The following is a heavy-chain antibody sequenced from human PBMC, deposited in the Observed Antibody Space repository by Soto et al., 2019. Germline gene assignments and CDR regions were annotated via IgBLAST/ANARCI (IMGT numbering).Heavy chain of an antibody. D-gene: IGHD1-26*01. J-gene: IGHJ4*02. CDR2: IFHSGST. CDR1: GGSISNSNW. Sequence: QVQLQESGPGLVKPSGTLSLTCAVFGGSISNSNWWTWVRQPPGKGLDWIGEIFHSGSTNYNSSLMGRVTISVDKAKNQFPLKLSSVTAADTAVYYCAPRPIVGGAIWGQGTLVTVSS. CDR3: APRPIVGGAI. V-gene: IGHV4-4*02.